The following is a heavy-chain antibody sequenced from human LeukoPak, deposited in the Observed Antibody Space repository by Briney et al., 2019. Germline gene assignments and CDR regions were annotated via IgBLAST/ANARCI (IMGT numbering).Heavy chain of an antibody. CDR2: ISGSGGTT. CDR3: AREAVAGNVFDY. Sequence: PGGSLRLSCAASGFTFSSYDKSWVRQAPGKGLEWVSVISGSGGTTYYADSVKGRFTISRDNSKNTLYLQMNSLRAEDTAVYYCAREAVAGNVFDYWGQGTLVTVSS. D-gene: IGHD6-19*01. J-gene: IGHJ4*02. CDR1: GFTFSSYD. V-gene: IGHV3-23*01.